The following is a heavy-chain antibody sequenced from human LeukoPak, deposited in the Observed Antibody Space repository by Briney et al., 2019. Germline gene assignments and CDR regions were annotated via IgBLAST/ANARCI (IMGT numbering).Heavy chain of an antibody. CDR3: ARLGNVAYCGGDCYPDY. V-gene: IGHV1-18*01. CDR1: GYTFTSYG. Sequence: ASVKVSCKASGYTFTSYGISWVRQAPGQGLEWMGWISAYNGNTNYAQKLQGRVTMTTDTSTSTAYMELRSLRSEDTAVYYCARLGNVAYCGGDCYPDYWGQGTLVTVSS. CDR2: ISAYNGNT. J-gene: IGHJ4*02. D-gene: IGHD2-21*02.